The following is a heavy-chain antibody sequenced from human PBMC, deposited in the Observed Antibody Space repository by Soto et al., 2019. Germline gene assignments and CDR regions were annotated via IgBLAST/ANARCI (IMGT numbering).Heavy chain of an antibody. CDR3: ARDSTLAY. V-gene: IGHV1-46*01. J-gene: IGHJ4*02. CDR1: GYTFTTHY. Sequence: PVASVKVSCKTSGYTFTTHYIHWVRQAPGQGLEWMGIINISGGGTSYAQKFQGRVTMSRDTSTTTVYMELSSLRSEDTAVYYCARDSTLAYWGQGTLVTVSS. CDR2: INISGGGT.